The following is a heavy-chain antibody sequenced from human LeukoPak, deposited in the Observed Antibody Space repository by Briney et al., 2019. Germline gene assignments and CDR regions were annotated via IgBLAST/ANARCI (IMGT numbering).Heavy chain of an antibody. Sequence: SVKDSCKASGGTFSSYAISWVRQAPGQGLEWMGGIIPIFGTANYEQKFQGRVTITADESTSTAYMELSSLRSEDTAVYYCARDSAVASRIPTAFDYWGQGTLVTVSS. D-gene: IGHD6-19*01. CDR1: GGTFSSYA. J-gene: IGHJ4*02. CDR2: IIPIFGTA. CDR3: ARDSAVASRIPTAFDY. V-gene: IGHV1-69*13.